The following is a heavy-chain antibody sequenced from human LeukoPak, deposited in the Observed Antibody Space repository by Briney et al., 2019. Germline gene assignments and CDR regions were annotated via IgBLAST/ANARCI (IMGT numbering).Heavy chain of an antibody. CDR2: ISYDGSNK. V-gene: IGHV3-30*19. CDR1: GFTMKNFG. J-gene: IGHJ6*03. Sequence: PGGSLRLSCAVSGFTMKNFGMHWVRQVPGKGLEWVAVISYDGSNKYYADSVKGRFTISRDNSKNTLYLQMNSLRAEDTAVYYCARDPPGGYDSSGYYYSPPSMDVWGKGTTVTFS. D-gene: IGHD3-22*01. CDR3: ARDPPGGYDSSGYYYSPPSMDV.